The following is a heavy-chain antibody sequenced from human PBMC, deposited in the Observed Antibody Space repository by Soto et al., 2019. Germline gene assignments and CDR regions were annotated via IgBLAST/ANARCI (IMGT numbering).Heavy chain of an antibody. CDR2: ISYDGSNK. CDR1: GFTFSSYG. V-gene: IGHV3-30*18. CDR3: AKGPLSIRRLGAATTLGMDV. J-gene: IGHJ6*02. Sequence: QVQLVESGGGVVQPGRSLRLSCAASGFTFSSYGMHWVRQAPGKGLEWVAVISYDGSNKYYADSVKGRFTISRDNSKNTLYLQMNSLRAEDTAVYYCAKGPLSIRRLGAATTLGMDVWGQGTTVTVSS. D-gene: IGHD2-15*01.